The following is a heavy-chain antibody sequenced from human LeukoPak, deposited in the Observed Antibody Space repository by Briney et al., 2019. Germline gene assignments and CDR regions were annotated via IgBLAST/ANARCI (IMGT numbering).Heavy chain of an antibody. CDR3: ARVRGYCSSTICYRYYFDY. V-gene: IGHV4-38-2*02. J-gene: IGHJ4*02. D-gene: IGHD2-2*01. CDR1: GYSISSGYN. CDR2: IYHSGST. Sequence: SETLSLTCTVSGYSISSGYNWGWIRQPPGKGLEWIGTIYHSGSTYYNPSLKSRVTISVDTSKNQFSLKLTSVTAGDTAVYYCARVRGYCSSTICYRYYFDYWGQGTLVTVSS.